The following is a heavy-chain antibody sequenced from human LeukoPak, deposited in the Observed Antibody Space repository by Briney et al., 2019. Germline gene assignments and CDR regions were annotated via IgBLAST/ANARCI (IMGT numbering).Heavy chain of an antibody. J-gene: IGHJ6*02. Sequence: SETLSLTCAVYGGSFSGYYWSWIRQPPGKGLEWIGEINHSGSTNYNPSLKSRVTISVDTSKNQFSPKLSSVTAADTAVYYCARLVVVPAAIGDYYYYYGMDVWGQGTTVTVSS. CDR1: GGSFSGYY. V-gene: IGHV4-34*01. D-gene: IGHD2-2*01. CDR3: ARLVVVPAAIGDYYYYYGMDV. CDR2: INHSGST.